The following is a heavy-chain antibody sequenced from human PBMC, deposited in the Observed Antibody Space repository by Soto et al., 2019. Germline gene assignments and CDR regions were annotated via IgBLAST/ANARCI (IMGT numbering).Heavy chain of an antibody. Sequence: QVHLLESGPGLVEPSGTLSLTCTVSGGPISSRNRWSWVRQSPGKGLEWIGEVSHSGSTNSNPSLKGRVTIALDKSNNQFSLNLESMTAADAAVYFCANTRGLGLMDAWGKGTTVVVSS. J-gene: IGHJ6*03. CDR1: GGPISSRNR. CDR3: ANTRGLGLMDA. CDR2: VSHSGST. V-gene: IGHV4-4*02. D-gene: IGHD2-2*01.